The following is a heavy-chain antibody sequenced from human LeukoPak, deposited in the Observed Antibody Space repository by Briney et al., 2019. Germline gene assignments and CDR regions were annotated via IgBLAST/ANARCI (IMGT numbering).Heavy chain of an antibody. V-gene: IGHV1-8*01. D-gene: IGHD3-10*01. Sequence: GASVKVSCKASGYTFTSYDINWVRQATGQGLEWMGWMNPNSGNTGYAQKFQGRVTMTRNTSISTAYMELSSLRSEDTAVYYCARAPSDYYGSGSYVYLTVYPDYWGQGTLVTVSS. J-gene: IGHJ4*02. CDR3: ARAPSDYYGSGSYVYLTVYPDY. CDR1: GYTFTSYD. CDR2: MNPNSGNT.